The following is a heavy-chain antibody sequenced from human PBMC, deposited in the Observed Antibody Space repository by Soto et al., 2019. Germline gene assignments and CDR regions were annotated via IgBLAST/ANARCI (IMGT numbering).Heavy chain of an antibody. J-gene: IGHJ5*02. CDR2: IRSKTNSYAT. V-gene: IGHV3-73*01. D-gene: IGHD3-22*01. Sequence: GGSLRLSCAASGFTFSGSAMHWVRQASGKGLEWVGRIRSKTNSYATAYAASVKGRFTISRDDSKNTAYLQMNSLKIEDTAVYYCTRDPRNYHDRSGSANWLDPCGQG. CDR1: GFTFSGSA. CDR3: TRDPRNYHDRSGSANWLDP.